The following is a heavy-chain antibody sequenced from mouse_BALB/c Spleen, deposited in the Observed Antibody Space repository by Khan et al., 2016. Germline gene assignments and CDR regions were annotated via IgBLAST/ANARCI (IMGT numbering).Heavy chain of an antibody. J-gene: IGHJ3*01. V-gene: IGHV5-9-1*01. Sequence: EVELVESGGGLVKPGGSLKLSCVASGFTFNSYAMSWVRQTPEKRLDWVATISSGGTYTYYPDSVKGRFTISRDNVKNTLYLQMNSLRSEDTAMYYCAFYYGCSFAYWGQGTLVTVSA. CDR1: GFTFNSYA. D-gene: IGHD2-2*01. CDR2: ISSGGTYT. CDR3: AFYYGCSFAY.